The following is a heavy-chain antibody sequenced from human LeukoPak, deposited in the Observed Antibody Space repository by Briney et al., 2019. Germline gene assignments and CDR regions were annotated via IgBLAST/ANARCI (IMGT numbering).Heavy chain of an antibody. D-gene: IGHD3-10*01. J-gene: IGHJ5*02. CDR2: IIPIFGTA. Sequence: AASVKVSCKASGGTFSSYAISWVRQAPGQGLEWMGGIIPIFGTANYAQKFQGRVTITADESTSTAYMELSSLRSEDTAVYYCARLIITMVRGVIIPNWFDPWGQGTLVTVSS. CDR3: ARLIITMVRGVIIPNWFDP. CDR1: GGTFSSYA. V-gene: IGHV1-69*13.